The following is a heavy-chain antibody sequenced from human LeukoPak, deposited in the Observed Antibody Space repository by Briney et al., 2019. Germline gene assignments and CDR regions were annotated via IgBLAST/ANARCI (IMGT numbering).Heavy chain of an antibody. D-gene: IGHD4-23*01. J-gene: IGHJ6*03. CDR2: IYYSGST. V-gene: IGHV4-39*01. CDR1: GGSISSSSYY. CDR3: ARGGVTRYYYYYMDV. Sequence: SETLSLTCTVSGGSISSSSYYWGWIRQPPGKGLEWFGSIYYSGSTYYNPSLKSRVTISVDTSKNQFSLKLSSVTAADTAVYYCARGGVTRYYYYYMDVWGKGTTVTVSS.